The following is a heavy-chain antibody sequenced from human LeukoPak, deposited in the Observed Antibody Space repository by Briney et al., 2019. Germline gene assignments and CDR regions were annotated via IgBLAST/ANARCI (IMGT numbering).Heavy chain of an antibody. Sequence: GGSLRLSCAASGFTFSTYAMNWVRQAPGKGLEWVSSISSSSSYIYYADSVKGRFTISRDNAKNSLYLQMDSLRAEGTGVYYCARAINILRGGMDVWGQGTTVTVSS. CDR1: GFTFSTYA. D-gene: IGHD5-24*01. V-gene: IGHV3-21*01. CDR3: ARAINILRGGMDV. J-gene: IGHJ6*02. CDR2: ISSSSSYI.